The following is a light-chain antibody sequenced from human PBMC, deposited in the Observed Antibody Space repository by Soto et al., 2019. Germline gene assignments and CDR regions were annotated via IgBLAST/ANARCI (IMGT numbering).Light chain of an antibody. CDR1: QSISSY. CDR3: QQSYSTPLP. CDR2: AAS. V-gene: IGKV1-39*01. Sequence: DIQMTQSPSSLSASVGDRVTITCRASQSISSYLNWYQQKPGKAPKLLIYAASSLQSGVPSRFSCGGSGTDFTLTISSLQPEDFATYYCQQSYSTPLPFGQGTKLEIK. J-gene: IGKJ2*01.